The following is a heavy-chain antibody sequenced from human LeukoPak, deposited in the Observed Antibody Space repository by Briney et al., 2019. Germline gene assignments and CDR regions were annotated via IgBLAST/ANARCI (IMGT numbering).Heavy chain of an antibody. J-gene: IGHJ5*02. V-gene: IGHV4-59*08. Sequence: SETLSLTCTVSGGSISSYYWSWIRQPPGKGLEWIAYIYYSGSTNYNPSLKSRVSISVDTSKNQFSLNLSSVTAADTAVYYCARRIYSYYGSGNYYGNWFDPWGQGTLVTVSS. CDR3: ARRIYSYYGSGNYYGNWFDP. CDR2: IYYSGST. CDR1: GGSISSYY. D-gene: IGHD3-10*01.